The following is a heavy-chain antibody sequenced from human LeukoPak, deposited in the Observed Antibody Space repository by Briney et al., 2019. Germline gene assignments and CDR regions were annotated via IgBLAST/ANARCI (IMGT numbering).Heavy chain of an antibody. D-gene: IGHD1-26*01. Sequence: SETLSLTCAVYGGSFSGYYWSWIRQPPGKGLEWIGSIYYSGSTYYNPSLKSRVTISVDTSKNQFSLKLSSVTAADTAVYYCARLVPEWELREFSERDWFDPWGQGTLVTVSS. CDR3: ARLVPEWELREFSERDWFDP. J-gene: IGHJ5*02. CDR1: GGSFSGYY. CDR2: IYYSGST. V-gene: IGHV4-34*01.